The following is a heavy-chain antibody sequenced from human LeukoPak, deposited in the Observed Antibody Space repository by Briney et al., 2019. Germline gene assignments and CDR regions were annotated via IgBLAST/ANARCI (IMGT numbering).Heavy chain of an antibody. V-gene: IGHV3-23*01. D-gene: IGHD5-12*01. J-gene: IGHJ4*02. Sequence: GGSLRLSCAASGFTFSRYAMNWVRQTPGGGLEWLSAISGAGSATYYADSVRGRFTVSRDNSKDTLFLQMNSLRAEDTALYYCAKEGYTGYDAFDYWGQGALVTVSS. CDR3: AKEGYTGYDAFDY. CDR2: ISGAGSAT. CDR1: GFTFSRYA.